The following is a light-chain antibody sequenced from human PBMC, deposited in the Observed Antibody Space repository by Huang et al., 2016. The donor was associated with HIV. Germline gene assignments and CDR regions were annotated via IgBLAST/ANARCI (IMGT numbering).Light chain of an antibody. CDR2: GAS. J-gene: IGKJ4*01. CDR1: QSINSN. CDR3: QHYNNWPPLVT. V-gene: IGKV3-15*01. Sequence: EIVMTQSPATLSVSPGERATVSCRASQSINSNLAWYQQKPGQAPRLLIYGASTRATGIPARFRGSGAGTEFTLTISSLQSEDFALYYCQHYNNWPPLVTFGGGTKVEIK.